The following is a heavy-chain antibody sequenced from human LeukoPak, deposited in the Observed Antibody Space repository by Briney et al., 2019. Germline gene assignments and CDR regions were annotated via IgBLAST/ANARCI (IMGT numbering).Heavy chain of an antibody. D-gene: IGHD6-19*01. J-gene: IGHJ4*02. CDR1: GRSLSSYY. CDR3: ARQKAVAGKAGFDY. V-gene: IGHV4-4*07. Sequence: PSQTMSLTSIVYGRSLSSYYWTWIRPPAGRGLEWIGRVYTTWSTNYNPTISSRDTMPVNTSKTKFSLKLSSVTAADTAAYYCARQKAVAGKAGFDYWGQGTLVTVSS. CDR2: VYTTWST.